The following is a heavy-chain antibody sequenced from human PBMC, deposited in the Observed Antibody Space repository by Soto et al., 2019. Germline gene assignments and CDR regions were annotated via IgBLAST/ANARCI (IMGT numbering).Heavy chain of an antibody. Sequence: GASVKVSCKASGYTFTGYYMHWVRQAPGQGLEWMGWINPNSGGTNYAQKFQGRVTMTRDTSISTAYMELSRLRSDDTAVYYCARGSLYTVLRYFGWLFCLDYWGQGTLVTVSS. CDR3: ARGSLYTVLRYFGWLFCLDY. V-gene: IGHV1-2*02. CDR1: GYTFTGYY. CDR2: INPNSGGT. J-gene: IGHJ4*02. D-gene: IGHD3-9*01.